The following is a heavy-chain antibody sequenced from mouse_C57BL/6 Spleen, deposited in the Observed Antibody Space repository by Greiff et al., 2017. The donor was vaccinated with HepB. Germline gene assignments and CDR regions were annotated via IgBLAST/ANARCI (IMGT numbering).Heavy chain of an antibody. V-gene: IGHV1-26*01. D-gene: IGHD2-4*01. J-gene: IGHJ4*01. CDR2: INPNNGGT. CDR3: ARIYYEYDGAMDY. Sequence: EVQLQQSGPELVKPGASVKISCKASGYTFTDYYMNWVKQSHGKSLAWIGDINPNNGGTSYNQKFKGKATLTVDKSSSTAYMERRSLTSEDSAVYYCARIYYEYDGAMDYWGQGTSVTVSS. CDR1: GYTFTDYY.